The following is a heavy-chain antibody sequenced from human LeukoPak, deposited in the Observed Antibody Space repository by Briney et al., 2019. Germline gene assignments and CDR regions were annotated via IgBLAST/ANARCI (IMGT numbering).Heavy chain of an antibody. V-gene: IGHV3-53*01. CDR3: SGRAGAYSHPYDY. Sequence: GGSLRLSCTVSGFTFSSDSMSWVRQAPGKGLEWVSFIYSGGSTHYSDSVKGRFTISRGNSKNTMYLQMNSRRAADTAVVYCSGRAGAYSHPYDYWGQGTLVTVSS. J-gene: IGHJ4*02. CDR2: IYSGGST. D-gene: IGHD4/OR15-4a*01. CDR1: GFTFSSDS.